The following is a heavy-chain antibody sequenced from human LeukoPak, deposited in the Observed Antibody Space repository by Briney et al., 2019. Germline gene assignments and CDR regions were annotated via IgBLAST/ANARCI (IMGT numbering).Heavy chain of an antibody. V-gene: IGHV3-7*01. CDR3: ARASVGATPWVYFDY. CDR2: INQDGSEK. Sequence: PGRSLRLSCAASGFTFDDYAMHWVRQAPGKGLEWVANINQDGSEKNYVDSVKGRFTISRDNAENSLSLQMNSLRAEDTAVYYCARASVGATPWVYFDYWGQGTLVTVSS. D-gene: IGHD1-26*01. CDR1: GFTFDDYA. J-gene: IGHJ4*02.